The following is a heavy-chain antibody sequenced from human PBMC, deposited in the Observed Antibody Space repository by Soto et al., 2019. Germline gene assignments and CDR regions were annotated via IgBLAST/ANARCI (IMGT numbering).Heavy chain of an antibody. CDR2: IYHSGST. CDR1: GFSISSSNW. D-gene: IGHD3-22*01. CDR3: ARDRSYYYDSSGYYYESGDAFDI. V-gene: IGHV4-4*02. Sequence: SETLSLTCAVSGFSISSSNWWSLVRHPPGKGLEWIGEIYHSGSTNYNPSLKSRVTISVDKSKNQFSLKLSSVTAADTAVYYCARDRSYYYDSSGYYYESGDAFDIWGQGTMVT. J-gene: IGHJ3*02.